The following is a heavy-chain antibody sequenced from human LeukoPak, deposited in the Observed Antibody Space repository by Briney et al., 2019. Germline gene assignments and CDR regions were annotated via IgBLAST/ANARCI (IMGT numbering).Heavy chain of an antibody. V-gene: IGHV1-69*13. Sequence: ASVNVSCKASGGTFSSYAISWVRQAPGQGLEWMGGIIPIFGTANYAQKFQGRVTITADESTSTAYMELSSLRSEDTAVYYCARVLRWSPYGMDVWGQGATVTVSS. D-gene: IGHD2-21*01. CDR1: GGTFSSYA. CDR3: ARVLRWSPYGMDV. CDR2: IIPIFGTA. J-gene: IGHJ6*02.